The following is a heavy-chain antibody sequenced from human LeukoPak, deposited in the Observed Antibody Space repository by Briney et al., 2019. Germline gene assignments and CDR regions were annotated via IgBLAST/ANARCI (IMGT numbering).Heavy chain of an antibody. CDR3: AKCPDYDSGNWFDP. V-gene: IGHV3-23*01. CDR2: ISGSGGST. J-gene: IGHJ5*02. Sequence: PGGSLRLSCAASGFTFSSYAMSWVRQAPGKGLEWVSAISGSGGSTYYADSVKGRFTISRDTSKNTLYLQMNSVRAEDTAVYYCAKCPDYDSGNWFDPWGQGTLVTVSS. CDR1: GFTFSSYA. D-gene: IGHD4-17*01.